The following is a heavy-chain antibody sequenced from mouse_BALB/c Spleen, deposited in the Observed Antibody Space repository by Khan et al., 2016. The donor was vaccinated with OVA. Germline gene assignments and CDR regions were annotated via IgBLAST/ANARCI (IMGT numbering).Heavy chain of an antibody. CDR2: ISYSGST. CDR3: ARDGSRYNYAMDY. D-gene: IGHD2-3*01. V-gene: IGHV3-2*02. J-gene: IGHJ4*01. CDR1: GYSITSDYA. Sequence: EVKLEEPGPGLVKPSQSLSLTCTVTGYSITSDYAWNWIRQFPGNKLEWMGYISYSGSTNYNPSLKSRISITRDTSKNQFFLQLNSVTTEDTATYYCARDGSRYNYAMDYWGQGTSVTVSS.